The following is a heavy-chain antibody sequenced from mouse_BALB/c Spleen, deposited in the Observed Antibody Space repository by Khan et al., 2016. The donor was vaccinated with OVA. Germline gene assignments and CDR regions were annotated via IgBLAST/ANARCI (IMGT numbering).Heavy chain of an antibody. Sequence: VQLQQSGAELVKPGASVKLSCKTSGYTFTSYWIQWVKQRPGQGLGWIGEIFPGTGTTYYNEKFKGKATLTIDTSSSTAYMQLSSLTSEDSAVYFCARSGTTVVASYGYFDVWCAGTTVTVSS. V-gene: IGHV1S132*01. CDR3: ARSGTTVVASYGYFDV. CDR2: IFPGTGTT. J-gene: IGHJ1*01. CDR1: GYTFTSYW. D-gene: IGHD1-1*01.